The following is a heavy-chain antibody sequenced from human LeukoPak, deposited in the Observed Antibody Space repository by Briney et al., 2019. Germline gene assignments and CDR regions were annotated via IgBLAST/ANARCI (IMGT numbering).Heavy chain of an antibody. CDR1: GFTFTTYA. Sequence: GGSLRLSCAASGFTFTTYAMSWVRQAPGKGLEWVSTLSTSGGTTYYADPVKGRFIISRDNSKNTLYLQLNSLRAEDTALYYCAKGRSLPPYYFDYWGQGTLVTVSS. CDR3: AKGRSLPPYYFDY. V-gene: IGHV3-23*01. J-gene: IGHJ4*02. CDR2: LSTSGGTT.